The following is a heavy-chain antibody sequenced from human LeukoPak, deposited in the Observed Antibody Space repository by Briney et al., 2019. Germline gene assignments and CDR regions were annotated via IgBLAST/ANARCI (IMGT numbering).Heavy chain of an antibody. V-gene: IGHV3-23*01. D-gene: IGHD1-1*01. Sequence: PGGSLRLSCAISGFIFNTNGMNWVRQSPGKGLEWLATIAGGDGSTYYADSVKGRFAISRDNSKNTVFLHMNSLRVEDTAVYYCARGVYWSLDYWGQGTPVTVSS. CDR1: GFIFNTNG. J-gene: IGHJ4*02. CDR2: IAGGDGST. CDR3: ARGVYWSLDY.